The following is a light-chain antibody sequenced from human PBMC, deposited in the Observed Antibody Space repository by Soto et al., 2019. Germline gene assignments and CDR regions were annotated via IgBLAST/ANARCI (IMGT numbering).Light chain of an antibody. CDR1: SSDVGGYNY. J-gene: IGLJ1*01. CDR2: EVS. V-gene: IGLV2-14*01. Sequence: QSALTQPASVSGSPGQSITISCTGTSSDVGGYNYVSWYQQHPGKAPKLMIYEVSNRPSGVSNRFSGSNSGNTASLTISGLQAEDEADYYGSSYTSSSTLEVNVFGTGTKLTVL. CDR3: SSYTSSSTLEVNV.